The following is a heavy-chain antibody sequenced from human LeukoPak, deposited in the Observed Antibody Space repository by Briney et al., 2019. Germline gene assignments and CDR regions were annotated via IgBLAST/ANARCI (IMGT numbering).Heavy chain of an antibody. CDR3: ARDAPGNTALDY. CDR1: GFTFSIYW. J-gene: IGHJ4*02. Sequence: GGSLRLSCAASGFTFSIYWMHWVRQPPGKGLVWVSCINSDGSSTSYADSVKGRFTISRDNAKNTLYLQMNSLRVEDTALYYCARDAPGNTALDYWGQGGLVTVSS. D-gene: IGHD5-18*01. V-gene: IGHV3-74*01. CDR2: INSDGSST.